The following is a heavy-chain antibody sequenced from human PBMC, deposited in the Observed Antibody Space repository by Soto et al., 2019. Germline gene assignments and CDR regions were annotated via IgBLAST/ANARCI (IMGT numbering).Heavy chain of an antibody. CDR3: ARDRGAAAGTRTGRMDV. CDR1: RDSVSSNSAA. Sequence: PSQTLSLTCAISRDSVSSNSAALNWIRQSPSRGLEWLGRTYYRSKWYNDYAVSVKSRITINPDTSKNQFSLQLNSVTPEDTAVYFCARDRGAAAGTRTGRMDVWGKGTTVTVSS. CDR2: TYYRSKWYN. V-gene: IGHV6-1*01. D-gene: IGHD6-13*01. J-gene: IGHJ6*03.